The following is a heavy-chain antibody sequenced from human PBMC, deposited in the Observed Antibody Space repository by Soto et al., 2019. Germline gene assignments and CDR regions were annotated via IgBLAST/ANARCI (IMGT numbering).Heavy chain of an antibody. Sequence: QVQLVESGGGVVQPGRSLRLSCAASGFTFSSYGMHWVRQAPGTGLEWVAVIWYDGSNKYYADSVKGRFTISRDNPKNTMYMQMNRLRAEDTAVYYCSSDRCSSTSCYVVSRGFSSGWYVFDYWGQGTLVTVSS. D-gene: IGHD2-2*01. V-gene: IGHV3-33*01. CDR3: SSDRCSSTSCYVVSRGFSSGWYVFDY. CDR2: IWYDGSNK. CDR1: GFTFSSYG. J-gene: IGHJ4*02.